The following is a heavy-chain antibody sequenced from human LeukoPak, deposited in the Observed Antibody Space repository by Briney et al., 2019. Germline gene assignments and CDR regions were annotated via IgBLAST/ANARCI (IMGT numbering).Heavy chain of an antibody. CDR1: GYTFTTYH. CDR2: INPSGGNT. V-gene: IGHV1-46*01. CDR3: ARADSADYYDSGGSIDY. D-gene: IGHD3-22*01. Sequence: ASVKVSCKASGYTFTTYHIHWVRQAPGQGLEWMGIINPSGGNTNYAQKFQGRVTMTTDTSTTTMYMERSSLRSEDMAVYYCARADSADYYDSGGSIDYWGQGTLVTVSS. J-gene: IGHJ4*02.